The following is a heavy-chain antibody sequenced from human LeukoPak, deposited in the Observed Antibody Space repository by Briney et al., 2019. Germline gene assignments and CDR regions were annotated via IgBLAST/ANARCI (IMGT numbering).Heavy chain of an antibody. Sequence: GGSLRLSCAASGFTFSSYSMNWVRQAPGKGLEWVSSISSSSSYIYYADSVKGRFTISRDNAKNSLYLQMDSLRAEDTAVYYCARDDSSGYSPYYFDYWGQGTQVTVSS. J-gene: IGHJ4*02. CDR2: ISSSSSYI. CDR1: GFTFSSYS. D-gene: IGHD3-22*01. V-gene: IGHV3-21*01. CDR3: ARDDSSGYSPYYFDY.